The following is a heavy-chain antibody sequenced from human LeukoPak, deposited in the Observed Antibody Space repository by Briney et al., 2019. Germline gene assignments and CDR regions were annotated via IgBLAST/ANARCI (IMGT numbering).Heavy chain of an antibody. J-gene: IGHJ3*02. CDR2: ISGSGGTT. CDR1: GLTFSSYA. Sequence: GGCLRLSCAASGLTFSSYAMSWARQAPGKGLEWVSGISGSGGTTYYADSVKGRFTLSRDSSKNTLSLQMNSLRAEDTAVYYCAKRAYSGSYYAAFDIWGQGTVVTVSS. CDR3: AKRAYSGSYYAAFDI. V-gene: IGHV3-23*01. D-gene: IGHD1-26*01.